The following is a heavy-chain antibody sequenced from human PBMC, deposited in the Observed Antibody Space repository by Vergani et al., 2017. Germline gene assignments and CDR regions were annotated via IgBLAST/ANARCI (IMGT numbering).Heavy chain of an antibody. Sequence: QVQLVETGGGVVQPGGSLRLYCATSGFSFNTYGAHWVRQAPGKGLEWVAFIGCDGRIKYNVDSVKGRFTISRDTSKKTLSLQMRSLRADDTAVYYCAKDGRENSDYGYFDYWGQGTLVTVSS. CDR2: IGCDGRIK. V-gene: IGHV3-30*02. D-gene: IGHD4-17*01. J-gene: IGHJ4*02. CDR3: AKDGRENSDYGYFDY. CDR1: GFSFNTYG.